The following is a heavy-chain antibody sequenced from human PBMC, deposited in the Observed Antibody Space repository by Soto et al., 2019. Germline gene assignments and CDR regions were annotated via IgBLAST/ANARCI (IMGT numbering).Heavy chain of an antibody. J-gene: IGHJ5*02. D-gene: IGHD4-17*01. V-gene: IGHV4-31*03. Sequence: LSLTCTVSGGSISSGGYYWSWIRQHPGKGLEWIGYIYYSGSTYYNPSLKSRVTISVDTSKNQFSLKLSSVTAADTAVYYCARLSRTTVTDYMSWGQGTLVTVSS. CDR2: IYYSGST. CDR3: ARLSRTTVTDYMS. CDR1: GGSISSGGYY.